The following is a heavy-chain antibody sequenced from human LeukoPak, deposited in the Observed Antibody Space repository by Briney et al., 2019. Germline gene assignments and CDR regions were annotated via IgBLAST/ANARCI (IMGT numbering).Heavy chain of an antibody. CDR3: AREFYTALRS. J-gene: IGHJ5*02. D-gene: IGHD2-2*02. CDR2: ISYSGST. V-gene: IGHV4-59*01. CDR1: GGSISSYY. Sequence: PSETLSLTCSVSGGSISSYYWSWIRQPPGKGLEWIGYISYSGSTNYNPSLKSRVTISVDTSKNQFSLKLSSVTDADTAVYYCAREFYTALRSWGQGTLVTVSS.